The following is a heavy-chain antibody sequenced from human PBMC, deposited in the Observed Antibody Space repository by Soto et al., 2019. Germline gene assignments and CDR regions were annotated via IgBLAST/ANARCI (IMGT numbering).Heavy chain of an antibody. CDR3: ARATPSGSYPKSYYHYGMDV. CDR2: IYYSGST. Sequence: SETLSLTCTVSGGSISSGGYYLRWIRQHPGKGLEWIGYIYYSGSTYYNPSLKSRVTISVDTSKNQFSLKLSSVTAADTAVYYCARATPSGSYPKSYYHYGMDVWGQVTTVTVSS. J-gene: IGHJ6*02. V-gene: IGHV4-31*03. D-gene: IGHD3-10*01. CDR1: GGSISSGGYY.